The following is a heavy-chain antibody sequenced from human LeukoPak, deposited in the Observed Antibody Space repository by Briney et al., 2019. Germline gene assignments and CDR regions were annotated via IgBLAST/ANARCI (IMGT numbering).Heavy chain of an antibody. Sequence: PSETLSLTCTVSGGSVSSGSYYWSWIRQPPGKGLEWIGYIYYSGSTNYNPSLKSRVTISVDTSKNQFSLKLSSVTAADTAVYYCARVSLAVAGSFDYWGQGTLVTVSS. D-gene: IGHD6-19*01. CDR3: ARVSLAVAGSFDY. V-gene: IGHV4-61*01. J-gene: IGHJ4*02. CDR2: IYYSGST. CDR1: GGSVSSGSYY.